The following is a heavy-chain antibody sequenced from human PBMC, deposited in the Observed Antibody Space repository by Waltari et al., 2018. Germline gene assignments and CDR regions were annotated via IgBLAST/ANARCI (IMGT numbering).Heavy chain of an antibody. D-gene: IGHD1-7*01. Sequence: QVQLVQSGAEVKKPGYSVKVSCKASGGTFSSYAISWVRQDTGQGLERMGGFIPIFGTANYAQKFQGRVTITTDESTSTAYMELSSLRSEDTAVYYCARGPRIGTTYDYWGQGTLVTVSS. CDR2: FIPIFGTA. CDR1: GGTFSSYA. CDR3: ARGPRIGTTYDY. V-gene: IGHV1-69*05. J-gene: IGHJ4*02.